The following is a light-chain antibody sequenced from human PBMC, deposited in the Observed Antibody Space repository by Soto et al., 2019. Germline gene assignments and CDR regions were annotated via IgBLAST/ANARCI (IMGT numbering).Light chain of an antibody. Sequence: QSVLTQPASLSGSPGQSITISCTGSSSDVGGYNYVSWYQQHPGKAPKLMIYDVSNRPSGVSNRFSGSKSGNTASPTISGLQAEDEADYYCSSYTSSSTYVFGTGTKLTVL. J-gene: IGLJ1*01. V-gene: IGLV2-14*01. CDR1: SSDVGGYNY. CDR3: SSYTSSSTYV. CDR2: DVS.